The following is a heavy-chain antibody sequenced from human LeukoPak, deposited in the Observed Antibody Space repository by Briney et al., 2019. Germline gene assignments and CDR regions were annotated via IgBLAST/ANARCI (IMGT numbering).Heavy chain of an antibody. J-gene: IGHJ4*02. V-gene: IGHV1-8*01. CDR1: GYTFTSYD. D-gene: IGHD3-16*02. Sequence: GASVRVSCKASGYTFTSYDINWVRQATGQGLEWMGWMNPNSGDTDYAQKFQGRVTMTWNTPLNTAYMELSSLRSEDTAIYYCARTAVTFGGVIVVYYFDYWGQETLVTVSS. CDR3: ARTAVTFGGVIVVYYFDY. CDR2: MNPNSGDT.